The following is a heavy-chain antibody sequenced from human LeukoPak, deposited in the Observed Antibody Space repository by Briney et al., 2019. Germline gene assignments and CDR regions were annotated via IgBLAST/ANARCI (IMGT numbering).Heavy chain of an antibody. J-gene: IGHJ4*02. CDR3: AKVPEVIVVAAGYDY. CDR2: ISYDGSNK. D-gene: IGHD6-19*01. CDR1: GFTFRNYG. V-gene: IGHV3-30*18. Sequence: GVSLRLSCAASGFTFRNYGMHWVRQALDKGLEWVAVISYDGSNKYYADPVKGRFTISRDNSKNTLYLQMNSLRAEDTAVYYCAKVPEVIVVAAGYDYWGRGTLVTVSS.